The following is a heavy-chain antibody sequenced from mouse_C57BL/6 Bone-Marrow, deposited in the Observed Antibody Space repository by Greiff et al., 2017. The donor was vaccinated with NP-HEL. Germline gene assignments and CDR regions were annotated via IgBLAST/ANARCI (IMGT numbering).Heavy chain of an antibody. D-gene: IGHD4-1*01. Sequence: VQLQQSGPGLVQPSQSLSITCTVSGFSLTSYGVHWVRQSPGKGLEWLGVIWSGGSTDYNAAFISRLSISKDNSKCQVFFRMNSLQADDTARYYCARSGTNYAMDYWGQGTSVTVSS. CDR3: ARSGTNYAMDY. J-gene: IGHJ4*01. V-gene: IGHV2-2*01. CDR2: IWSGGST. CDR1: GFSLTSYG.